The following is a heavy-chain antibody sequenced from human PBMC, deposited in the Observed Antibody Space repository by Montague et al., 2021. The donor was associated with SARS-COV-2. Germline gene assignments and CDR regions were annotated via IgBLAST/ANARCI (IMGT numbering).Heavy chain of an antibody. CDR1: GGSISSYY. Sequence: SETLSLTCTVSGGSISSYYWSWIRLPPGRGLQRIGYISYSGSTNYNPSLKRRVTISVDTSKNHFTLRLSSVTAAATAAYYCANFRRTQLLFGTLYYGMDVWGQGTTVTVSS. CDR2: ISYSGST. V-gene: IGHV4-59*01. J-gene: IGHJ6*02. CDR3: ANFRRTQLLFGTLYYGMDV. D-gene: IGHD2-2*01.